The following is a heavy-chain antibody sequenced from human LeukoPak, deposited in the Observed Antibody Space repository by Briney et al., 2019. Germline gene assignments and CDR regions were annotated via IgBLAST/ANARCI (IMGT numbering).Heavy chain of an antibody. J-gene: IGHJ4*02. Sequence: GGSLRLSCAASGLTFSDHAMHWVRQAPGKGLEWLGVISYDGNYNHYADSGKGRFTVSRDNSKNTVYLHMSSLKPEDTAVYYCARDLGSYGWGNHFDYWGQGTLVTVSS. CDR3: ARDLGSYGWGNHFDY. CDR1: GLTFSDHA. CDR2: ISYDGNYN. D-gene: IGHD3-16*01. V-gene: IGHV3-30-3*01.